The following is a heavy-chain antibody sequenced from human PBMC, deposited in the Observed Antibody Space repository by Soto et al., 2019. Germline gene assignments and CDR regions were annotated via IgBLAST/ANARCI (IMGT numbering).Heavy chain of an antibody. CDR3: TTGLVEGV. J-gene: IGHJ6*02. CDR2: IKTKSEGGPT. Sequence: EVQLVESGGGFIQPGGSLRLPCAASGLPISNAWMNGVRQAPGKGLEWVGRIKTKSEGGPTDYAAAVKGRFTVSRDDSKNTLYLQMNSLKTEDTAVYYFTTGLVEGVWGQGTTVTVSS. CDR1: GLPISNAW. V-gene: IGHV3-15*07. D-gene: IGHD3-10*01.